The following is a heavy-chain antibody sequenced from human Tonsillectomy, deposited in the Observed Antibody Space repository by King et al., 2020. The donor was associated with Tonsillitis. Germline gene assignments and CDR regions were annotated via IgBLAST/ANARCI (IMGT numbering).Heavy chain of an antibody. CDR3: VRERGPFDAFDV. V-gene: IGHV3-33*01. Sequence: VQLVESGGGVVQPGRSLGLSCVASGFAFRTYGMHWVRQAPGKGLEWVAVIWSDGNNKFYADSVRGRFTFSRDNSENTLYLQMKNLRAEDTAVYYCVRERGPFDAFDVWGQGTMVTVSS. D-gene: IGHD3-16*01. CDR2: IWSDGNNK. J-gene: IGHJ3*01. CDR1: GFAFRTYG.